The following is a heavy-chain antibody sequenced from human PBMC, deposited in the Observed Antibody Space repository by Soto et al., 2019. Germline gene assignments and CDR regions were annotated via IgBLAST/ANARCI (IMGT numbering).Heavy chain of an antibody. CDR2: IYYSGST. V-gene: IGHV4-39*01. CDR3: ARLKRVPGVLQYYYGMDL. D-gene: IGHD3-10*01. J-gene: IGHJ6*02. CDR1: GGSISSSSYY. Sequence: SETLSLTCTVSGGSISSSSYYWGWIRQPPGKGLEWIGCIYYSGSTYYYPSLKSRLTISVDTSKNQFSLKLSSVTAADTAVYYSARLKRVPGVLQYYYGMDLWGQGTTVTVSS.